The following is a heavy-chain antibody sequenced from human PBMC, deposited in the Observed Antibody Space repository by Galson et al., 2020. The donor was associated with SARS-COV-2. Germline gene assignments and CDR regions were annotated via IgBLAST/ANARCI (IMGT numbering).Heavy chain of an antibody. Sequence: ASVKVSCKASGYTFNTFGIAWVRQAPGQGLEWTGWISTYNADTKYAQKFQGRVTMTTDTSTSTDYLDLRSLTSDDTAVYYCARSPRIAAAGTEYDWFDPWGQGALVTVSS. CDR2: ISTYNADT. CDR1: GYTFNTFG. J-gene: IGHJ5*02. D-gene: IGHD6-13*01. V-gene: IGHV1-18*04. CDR3: ARSPRIAAAGTEYDWFDP.